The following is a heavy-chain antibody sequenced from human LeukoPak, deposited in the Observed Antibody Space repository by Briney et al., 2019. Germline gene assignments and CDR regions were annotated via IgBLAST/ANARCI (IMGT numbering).Heavy chain of an antibody. J-gene: IGHJ4*02. V-gene: IGHV3-48*01. CDR2: ISSSSSTI. D-gene: IGHD6-6*01. CDR3: ARDISGSSSQFDY. CDR1: GFTFSSYS. Sequence: PGGSLRLSCAASGFTFSSYSMNWVRQAPGKGLEWVSYISSSSSTIYYADSVKGRFTISRDNAKNSLYLQMNSLRAEDTAVYYCARDISGSSSQFDYWGQGALVTVSS.